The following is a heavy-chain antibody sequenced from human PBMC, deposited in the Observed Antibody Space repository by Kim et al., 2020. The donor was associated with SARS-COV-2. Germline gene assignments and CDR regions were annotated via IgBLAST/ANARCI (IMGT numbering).Heavy chain of an antibody. CDR3: TRNGRSSDA. CDR2: IKQDGSEK. CDR1: GFTFTTYW. Sequence: GGSLRLSCAASGFTFTTYWMNWVRQAPGKGLELVAIIKQDGSEKYYVDSVKGRFTISRDNTKNSLYLQMNSLRVEDTAVYYCTRNGRSSDAWGQGTLVTV. J-gene: IGHJ5*02. D-gene: IGHD6-13*01. V-gene: IGHV3-7*01.